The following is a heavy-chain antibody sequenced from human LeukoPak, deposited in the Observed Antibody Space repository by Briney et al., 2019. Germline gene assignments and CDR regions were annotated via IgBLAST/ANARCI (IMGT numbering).Heavy chain of an antibody. Sequence: PSETLSLTCTVSGGSISSYYWSWLRQPAGKGLGWIGRIYTSGSTNYNASLKGRVSMSVDTSKNQFSLKLSSVTAADTAVFYCARENSGSYREFDYWGQGTLVTVSS. J-gene: IGHJ4*02. D-gene: IGHD1-26*01. CDR2: IYTSGST. CDR3: ARENSGSYREFDY. V-gene: IGHV4-4*07. CDR1: GGSISSYY.